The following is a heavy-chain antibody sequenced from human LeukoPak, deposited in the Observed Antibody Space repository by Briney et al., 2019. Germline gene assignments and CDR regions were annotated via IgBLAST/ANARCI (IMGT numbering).Heavy chain of an antibody. J-gene: IGHJ6*02. V-gene: IGHV4-34*01. CDR2: INHSGST. Sequence: PSETLSLTCAVYGGSFRGYYWSSIRPPPPQGLGLIGEINHSGSTNYNPSLKSRVTISVDTSKNQFSLKLSSVTAADTAVYYCARGSRGGATALMDYGMDVWGQGTTVTVSS. CDR1: GGSFRGYY. CDR3: ARGSRGGATALMDYGMDV. D-gene: IGHD1-26*01.